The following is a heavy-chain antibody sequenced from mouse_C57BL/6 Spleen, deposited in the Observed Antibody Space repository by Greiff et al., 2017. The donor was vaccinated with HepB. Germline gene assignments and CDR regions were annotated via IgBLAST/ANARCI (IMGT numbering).Heavy chain of an antibody. V-gene: IGHV1-15*01. D-gene: IGHD1-1*01. Sequence: QVQLQQSGAELVRPGASVTLSCKASGYTFTDYEMHWVKQTPVHGLEWIGAIDPETGGTAYNQKFKGKAILTADKSSSTAYMELRSLTSEDSAVYYCTRITTVTSRDFDYWGQGTTLTVSS. CDR2: IDPETGGT. CDR3: TRITTVTSRDFDY. J-gene: IGHJ2*01. CDR1: GYTFTDYE.